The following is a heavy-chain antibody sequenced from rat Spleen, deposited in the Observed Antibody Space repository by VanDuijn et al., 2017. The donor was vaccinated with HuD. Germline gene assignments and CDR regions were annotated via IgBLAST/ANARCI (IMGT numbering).Heavy chain of an antibody. CDR3: TGDRHSPGVMDA. D-gene: IGHD1-4*01. V-gene: IGHV2S12*01. CDR1: GFSVTSYH. CDR2: ISSGGST. Sequence: QVQLKESGPGLVQPSQTLSLACTVSGFSVTSYHLHSVRQPPGKGLDWFAGISSGGSTYYNSALKSRLSISRDTSKSQVFLKMNSLQTEDTAIYFCTGDRHSPGVMDAWGQGASVTVSS. J-gene: IGHJ4*01.